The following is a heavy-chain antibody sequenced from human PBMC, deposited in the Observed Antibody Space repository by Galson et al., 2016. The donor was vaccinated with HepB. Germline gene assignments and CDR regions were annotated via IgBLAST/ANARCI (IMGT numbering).Heavy chain of an antibody. V-gene: IGHV3-23*01. Sequence: SLRLSCAASGFTFRNYGMTWVRQAPGKGLEVVSSISRSGDSTDYADSVKGRFTISRDNSKNTLSLQMNSLTADDTAIYYCVQGSTEPPVWGKGTTVTFSS. CDR3: VQGSTEPPV. CDR2: ISRSGDST. CDR1: GFTFRNYG. D-gene: IGHD1-26*01. J-gene: IGHJ6*03.